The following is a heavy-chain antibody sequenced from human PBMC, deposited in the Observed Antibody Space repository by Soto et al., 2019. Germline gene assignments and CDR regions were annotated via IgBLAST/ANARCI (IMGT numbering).Heavy chain of an antibody. D-gene: IGHD1-26*01. J-gene: IGHJ4*02. V-gene: IGHV3-23*01. Sequence: GGSLRLSCAASGFTFSSYAMSWVREAPGRGLEWVSAISGSGGSTYYADSVKGRFTISRDNSKNTLYLQMNSLRAEDTAVYYCAKVSIVRATHYYFDYWGQGTLVTVYS. CDR3: AKVSIVRATHYYFDY. CDR2: ISGSGGST. CDR1: GFTFSSYA.